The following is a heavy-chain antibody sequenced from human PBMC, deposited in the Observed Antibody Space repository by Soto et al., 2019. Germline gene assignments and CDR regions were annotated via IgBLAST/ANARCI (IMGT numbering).Heavy chain of an antibody. CDR1: GGSISSGGYY. CDR2: IYYSGST. CDR3: ARLGLPVYEITVTRYFDY. D-gene: IGHD4-17*01. Sequence: QVQLQESGPGRVKPSQTLSLTCTVSGGSISSGGYYWSWIRQHPGKGLEWMGYIYYSGSTYYNPSLKSRVTISVDTSKNQFSLKLSSVTAADTAVHYCARLGLPVYEITVTRYFDYWGQGTLVTVSS. V-gene: IGHV4-31*03. J-gene: IGHJ4*02.